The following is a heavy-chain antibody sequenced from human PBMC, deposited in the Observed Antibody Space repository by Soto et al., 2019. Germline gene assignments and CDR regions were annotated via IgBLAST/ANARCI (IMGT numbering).Heavy chain of an antibody. CDR2: MNPNSGNT. Sequence: GASVKVSCKASGYTFTSYDISWGRQATGQGLEWMGWMNPNSGNTGYAQKFQGRVTMTRNTSISTAYMELSSLRSEDTAVYYCARGGHCSSTSCYAAYYYYMDVWGKGTTGTVSS. CDR3: ARGGHCSSTSCYAAYYYYMDV. D-gene: IGHD2-2*01. V-gene: IGHV1-8*01. CDR1: GYTFTSYD. J-gene: IGHJ6*03.